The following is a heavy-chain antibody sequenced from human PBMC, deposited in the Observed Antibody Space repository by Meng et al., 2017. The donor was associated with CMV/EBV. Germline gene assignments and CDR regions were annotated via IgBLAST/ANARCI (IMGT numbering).Heavy chain of an antibody. CDR3: APGWFDP. CDR1: GFTFSSYA. J-gene: IGHJ5*02. CDR2: ISYDGSNK. V-gene: IGHV3-30-3*01. Sequence: VQLEGSGGGLEQPGGSLRLSCAASGFTFSSYAMHWVRQAPGKGLEWVAVISYDGSNKYYADSVKGRFTISRDNSKNTLYLQMNSLRAEDTAVYYCAPGWFDPWGQGTLVTVSS.